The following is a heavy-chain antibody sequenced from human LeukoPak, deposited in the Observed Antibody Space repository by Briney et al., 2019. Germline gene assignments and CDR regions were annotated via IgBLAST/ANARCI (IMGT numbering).Heavy chain of an antibody. J-gene: IGHJ3*02. V-gene: IGHV4-59*08. CDR2: IYYSGST. Sequence: PSETLSLTCTVSGGSISSYYWSWIRQPPGKGLEWIGYIYYSGSTNYNPSLKSRVTISVDTSKNQFSLKLSSVTAADTAVYYCARRVLITDAFDIWGQGTMATVSS. CDR1: GGSISSYY. D-gene: IGHD5-24*01. CDR3: ARRVLITDAFDI.